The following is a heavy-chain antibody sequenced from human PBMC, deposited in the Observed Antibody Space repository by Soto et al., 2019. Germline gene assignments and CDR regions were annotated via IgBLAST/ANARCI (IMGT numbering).Heavy chain of an antibody. Sequence: PSETLSLTCTVSGGSISSYYWSWIRQHPGKGLEWIGYIYYSGSTYYNPSLKSRVTISVDTSKNQFSLKLSSVTAADTAVYYCARRRANIAAAGTVRWFDPWGQGTLVTVSS. CDR2: IYYSGST. J-gene: IGHJ5*02. CDR1: GGSISSYY. CDR3: ARRRANIAAAGTVRWFDP. D-gene: IGHD6-13*01. V-gene: IGHV4-59*06.